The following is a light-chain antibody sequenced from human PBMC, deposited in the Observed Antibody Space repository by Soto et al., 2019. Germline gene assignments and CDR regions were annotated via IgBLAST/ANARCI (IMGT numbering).Light chain of an antibody. Sequence: EIVLTQSPDTLSLSPGERATLSCRASQSVSTNSLAWYQQRPGQAPRPLIYGASSRATGTPDRFSGSGSGTDFTLIISRLEPEDFAVYYCQQYGSSLFTFGPGTKVDIK. CDR2: GAS. J-gene: IGKJ3*01. V-gene: IGKV3-20*01. CDR3: QQYGSSLFT. CDR1: QSVSTNS.